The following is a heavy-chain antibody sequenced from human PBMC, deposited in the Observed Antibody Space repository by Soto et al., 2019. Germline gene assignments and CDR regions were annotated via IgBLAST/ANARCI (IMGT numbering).Heavy chain of an antibody. J-gene: IGHJ4*02. V-gene: IGHV3-53*05. CDR3: AKDIAGSGWYSLDY. CDR1: GFTVSSTY. CDR2: IYSGGST. D-gene: IGHD6-19*01. Sequence: SLRLSCAASGFTVSSTYMSWVRQAPGKGLEWVSVIYSGGSTYYADSVKGRFTISRDNGKNSLYLQMNSLRTEDTAFYYCAKDIAGSGWYSLDYWGQGTLVTVSS.